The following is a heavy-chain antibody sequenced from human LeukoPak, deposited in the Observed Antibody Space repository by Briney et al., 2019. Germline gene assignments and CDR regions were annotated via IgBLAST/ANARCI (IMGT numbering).Heavy chain of an antibody. CDR3: ARSRGGFGDYGSWFDP. V-gene: IGHV4-59*01. Sequence: SETLSLTCTVSGGSISSYYWSWIRQPPGKGLEWIGYIYYSGSTNYNPSLKSRVTISVDTSKNQFSLKLSSVTAADTAVYFCARSRGGFGDYGSWFDPWGQGTLVTVSS. CDR1: GGSISSYY. D-gene: IGHD4-17*01. J-gene: IGHJ5*02. CDR2: IYYSGST.